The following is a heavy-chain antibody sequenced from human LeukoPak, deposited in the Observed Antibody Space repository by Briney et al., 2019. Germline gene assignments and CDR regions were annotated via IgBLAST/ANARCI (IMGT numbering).Heavy chain of an antibody. J-gene: IGHJ4*02. V-gene: IGHV1-2*02. CDR2: INPNSGGT. CDR3: ARFALQWLARDY. Sequence: ASVKVSCKASGYTFTGYYMHWVRQAPGQGLEWMGWINPNSGGTNYAQRFQGRVTMTRDTSISTAYMELSRLRSDDTAVYCCARFALQWLARDYWGQGTLVTVSS. CDR1: GYTFTGYY. D-gene: IGHD6-19*01.